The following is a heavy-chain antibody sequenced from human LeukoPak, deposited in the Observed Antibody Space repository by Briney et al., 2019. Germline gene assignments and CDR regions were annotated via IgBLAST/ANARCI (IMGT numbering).Heavy chain of an antibody. V-gene: IGHV4-39*07. Sequence: SETLSLTCTVSGGSISSSSYYWGWIRQPPGKGLEWIGGIYYSGSTYYNPSLKSRVTISVDTSKNQFSLKLSSVTAADTAVYYCARGDYGGNPFDYWGQGTLVTVSS. J-gene: IGHJ4*02. D-gene: IGHD4-23*01. CDR3: ARGDYGGNPFDY. CDR2: IYYSGST. CDR1: GGSISSSSYY.